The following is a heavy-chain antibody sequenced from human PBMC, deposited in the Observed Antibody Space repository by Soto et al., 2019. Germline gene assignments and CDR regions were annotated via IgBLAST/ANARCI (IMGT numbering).Heavy chain of an antibody. CDR3: ARHPPHRNPLGAAAFDI. CDR1: GYSFTSYW. V-gene: IGHV5-51*01. J-gene: IGHJ3*02. D-gene: IGHD1-26*01. CDR2: IYPGDSDT. Sequence: PVESLKISCKGSGYSFTSYWIGWVRQMPGKGLEWMGIIYPGDSDTRYSPSFQGQVTISADKSISTAYLQWSSLKASDTAMYYCARHPPHRNPLGAAAFDIWGQGTMVTVSS.